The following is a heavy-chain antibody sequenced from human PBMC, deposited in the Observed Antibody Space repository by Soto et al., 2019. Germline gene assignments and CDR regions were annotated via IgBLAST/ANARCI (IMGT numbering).Heavy chain of an antibody. CDR2: IYSGGST. CDR1: GFTVSSNY. CDR3: AIGGVVVGLQQFYY. J-gene: IGHJ4*02. V-gene: IGHV3-66*01. Sequence: EVQLVESGGGLVQPGGSLRLSCAASGFTVSSNYMSWVRQAPGKGLAWVSVIYSGGSTYYADSVKGRFTISRDNSKNTLYLQMNSLRAEDTAVYYCAIGGVVVGLQQFYYWGQGTLVTVSS. D-gene: IGHD2-2*01.